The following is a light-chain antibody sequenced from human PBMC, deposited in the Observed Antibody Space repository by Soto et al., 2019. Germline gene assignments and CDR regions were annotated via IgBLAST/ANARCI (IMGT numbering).Light chain of an antibody. J-gene: IGKJ5*01. CDR3: QQLNSYPIT. Sequence: DIQLTQSPSFLSASVGDRVTITCRASQGISSYLAWYQQKPGKAPNLLIYAASTLQSGVPSRFSGSGSGTEFPLTISSLQPEDFATYFCQQLNSYPITFGQGTRLEIK. V-gene: IGKV1-9*01. CDR1: QGISSY. CDR2: AAS.